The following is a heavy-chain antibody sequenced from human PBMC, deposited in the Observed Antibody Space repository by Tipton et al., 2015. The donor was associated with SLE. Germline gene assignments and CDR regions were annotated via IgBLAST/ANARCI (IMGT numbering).Heavy chain of an antibody. V-gene: IGHV4-61*08. CDR3: ARHPDFWSGQRWFDP. CDR1: GDPISSGGYY. CDR2: IYYSGST. D-gene: IGHD3-3*01. J-gene: IGHJ5*02. Sequence: TLSLTCTVSGDPISSGGYYWSWIRQPPGKGLEWIGYIYYSGSTNYNPSLKSRVTISVDTSKNQFSLKLSSVTAADTAVYYCARHPDFWSGQRWFDPWGQGTLVTVSS.